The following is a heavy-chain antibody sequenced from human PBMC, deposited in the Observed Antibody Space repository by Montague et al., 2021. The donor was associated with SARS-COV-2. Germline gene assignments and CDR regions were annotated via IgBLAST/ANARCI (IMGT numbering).Heavy chain of an antibody. CDR1: GGSFGDDH. D-gene: IGHD3-22*01. Sequence: SETLSLTCGVYGGSFGDDHWSWIRQPPGKGQEWIGDIKQSGSTNYNPSLKSRVTISVETSRNQFSLKLTSVTAADTAVYFCARGRLSVSLIVVVFTSASSYFDYWGQGALVTVSS. CDR3: ARGRLSVSLIVVVFTSASSYFDY. CDR2: IKQSGST. J-gene: IGHJ4*02. V-gene: IGHV4-34*01.